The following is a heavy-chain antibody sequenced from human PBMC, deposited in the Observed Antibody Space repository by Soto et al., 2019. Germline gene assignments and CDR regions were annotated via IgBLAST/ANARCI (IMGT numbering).Heavy chain of an antibody. Sequence: QVQLQESGPGLVKPSETLSLTCNVSGGSISNYYWYWIRQPPGQRLEWIGYISDSGSTKYNHSLMSRGATSSDKSKNQVSLKGKSVAAADKAIYYCAGARSLGLRTWDYFDHWGQGTLVTVSS. V-gene: IGHV4-59*01. CDR1: GGSISNYY. CDR3: AGARSLGLRTWDYFDH. D-gene: IGHD1-26*01. J-gene: IGHJ4*02. CDR2: ISDSGST.